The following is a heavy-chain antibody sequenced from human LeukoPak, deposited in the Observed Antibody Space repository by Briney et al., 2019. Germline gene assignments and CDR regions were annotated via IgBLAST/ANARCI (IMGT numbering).Heavy chain of an antibody. V-gene: IGHV3-23*01. CDR1: EFTFSSYG. D-gene: IGHD3-9*01. Sequence: PGGSLRLSCSVSEFTFSSYGMSWVRQAPGKWLEWVSAISGSGGSTYYADSVKGRFTISRDNSKNTLYLQMNSLRAEDTAVYYCAKGTYYDILTGYVPFDYWGQGTLVTVSS. CDR3: AKGTYYDILTGYVPFDY. J-gene: IGHJ4*02. CDR2: ISGSGGST.